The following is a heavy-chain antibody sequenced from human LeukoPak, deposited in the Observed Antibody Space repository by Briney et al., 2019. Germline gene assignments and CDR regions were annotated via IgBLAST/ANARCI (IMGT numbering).Heavy chain of an antibody. Sequence: SQTLSLTCAISGDSVSSNSAAWNWIRQSPSRGLEWLGRTYYRSKWYNDYAVSVKSRITINPDTSKNQFSLQLNSVTPEDTAVYYCARAETDYDILTGYYVGRNAFDIWGQGTMVTVSS. CDR3: ARAETDYDILTGYYVGRNAFDI. D-gene: IGHD3-9*01. J-gene: IGHJ3*02. V-gene: IGHV6-1*01. CDR1: GDSVSSNSAA. CDR2: TYYRSKWYN.